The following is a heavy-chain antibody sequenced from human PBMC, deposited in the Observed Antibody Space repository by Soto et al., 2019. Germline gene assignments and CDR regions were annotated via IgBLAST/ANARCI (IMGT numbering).Heavy chain of an antibody. CDR3: ARDSVALYYYYYGMDV. J-gene: IGHJ6*02. CDR2: IYWSDDK. Sequence: ASGPTLVNPTQTLTLTCTFSGFSLSSSAVAVGWIRQPPGKALEWLALIYWSDDKRYSPSLESRLTITKDTSKNQVVLTMTNMDPVDTATYYCARDSVALYYYYYGMDVWGQGTTVTVSS. V-gene: IGHV2-5*01. CDR1: GFSLSSSAVA. D-gene: IGHD2-21*01.